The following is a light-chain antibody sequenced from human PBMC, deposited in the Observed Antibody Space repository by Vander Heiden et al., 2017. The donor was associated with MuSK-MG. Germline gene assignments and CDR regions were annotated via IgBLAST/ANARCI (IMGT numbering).Light chain of an antibody. J-gene: IGLJ3*02. CDR3: QVWDSRSDQWV. Sequence: SYVLTQPPSVSVAPGQTARITCGGDNIGGKNVHWYQKRPGQAPVLVVYEDSYRPSGIPERFSGSNSGNTATLNVSRVEAGDEADFYCQVWDSRSDQWVFGGGTKLTVV. CDR2: EDS. CDR1: NIGGKN. V-gene: IGLV3-21*02.